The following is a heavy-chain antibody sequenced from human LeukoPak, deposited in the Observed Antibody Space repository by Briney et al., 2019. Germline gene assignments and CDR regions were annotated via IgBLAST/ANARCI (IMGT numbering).Heavy chain of an antibody. CDR1: GYTLTELS. V-gene: IGHV1-24*01. CDR2: FDPEDGET. D-gene: IGHD1-26*01. J-gene: IGHJ3*02. CDR3: ARDHWELTSDAFDI. Sequence: ASVKVSCKVSGYTLTELSMHWVRQAPGKGLEWMGGFDPEDGETIYAQKFQGRVTMTTDTSTSTAYMELRSLRSDDTAVYYCARDHWELTSDAFDIWGQGTMVTVSS.